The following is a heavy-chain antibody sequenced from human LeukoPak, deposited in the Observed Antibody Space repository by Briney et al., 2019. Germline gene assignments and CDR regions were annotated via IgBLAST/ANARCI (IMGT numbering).Heavy chain of an antibody. V-gene: IGHV3-48*03. Sequence: PGGAPRLSCAAPGFTFRSYEMKWVRQAPGKGLEWVSYITTSGSTVYYGDSVKGRFTISRDNAKNSLDLQMNSLRDEDTAVYYCARMSHTGAFDYWGQGTLVTVSS. CDR3: ARMSHTGAFDY. CDR2: ITTSGSTV. D-gene: IGHD3-10*01. J-gene: IGHJ4*02. CDR1: GFTFRSYE.